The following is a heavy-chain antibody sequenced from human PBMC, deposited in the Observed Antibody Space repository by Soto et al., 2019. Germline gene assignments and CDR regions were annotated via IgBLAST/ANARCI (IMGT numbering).Heavy chain of an antibody. CDR2: IWYDGSNK. CDR3: ARDTSSGWLIDY. D-gene: IGHD6-19*01. CDR1: GFTFSSYG. J-gene: IGHJ4*02. V-gene: IGHV3-33*01. Sequence: QVQLVESGGGVVQPGRSLRLSCAASGFTFSSYGMHWVRQAPGKGLEWVAVIWYDGSNKYYADSVKGRFTISRDNSKNTLYLQMNSLRAEDTAVYYCARDTSSGWLIDYWGQGTLVTVSS.